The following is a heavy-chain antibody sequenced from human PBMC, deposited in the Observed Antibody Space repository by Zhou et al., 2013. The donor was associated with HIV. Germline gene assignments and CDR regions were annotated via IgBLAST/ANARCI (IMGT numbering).Heavy chain of an antibody. CDR3: ARGLVVVVAYDAFDI. V-gene: IGHV1-69*13. CDR1: GYTLADLA. CDR2: IIPIFGIA. J-gene: IGHJ3*02. Sequence: QVQLLQSGAEVKPPGASVKVSCKVFGYTLADLAIHWVRLPPGQGLEWMGGIIPIFGIAKYAQKFQGRVTITADASTSTVYMELSSLRSEDTGVYHCARGLVVVVAYDAFDIWGQGTMVTVSS. D-gene: IGHD2-15*01.